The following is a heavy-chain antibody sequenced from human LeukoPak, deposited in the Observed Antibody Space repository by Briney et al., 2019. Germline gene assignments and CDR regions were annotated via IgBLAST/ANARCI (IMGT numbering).Heavy chain of an antibody. D-gene: IGHD3-22*01. CDR3: ARGQSFYYDSSGSSRDAFDI. CDR2: ISYDGSNK. J-gene: IGHJ3*02. Sequence: SGRSLRLSCAASGFTFSSYAMHWVRQASGKGLEWVAVISYDGSNKYYADSVKGRFTISRDNSKNTLYLQMNSLRAEDTAVYYCARGQSFYYDSSGSSRDAFDIWGQGTMVTVSS. CDR1: GFTFSSYA. V-gene: IGHV3-30*04.